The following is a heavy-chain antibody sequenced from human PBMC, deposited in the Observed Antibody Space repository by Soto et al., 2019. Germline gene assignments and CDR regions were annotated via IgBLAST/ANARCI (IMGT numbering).Heavy chain of an antibody. J-gene: IGHJ4*02. CDR2: IIPIFATA. D-gene: IGHD6-19*01. CDR3: ARVPYSGGADG. Sequence: QVQLVQSGAEVTKPGSSVKVSCKASGGTFSSYAISWVRQAPGQGLEWMGGIIPIFATANYAQKFQGSVRXAXDESTSTVYMELSSLRSEDTAVDYGARVPYSGGADGWGQGTLVTVSS. V-gene: IGHV1-69*12. CDR1: GGTFSSYA.